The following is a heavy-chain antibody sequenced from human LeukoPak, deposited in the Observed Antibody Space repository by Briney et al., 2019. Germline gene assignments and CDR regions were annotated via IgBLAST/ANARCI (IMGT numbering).Heavy chain of an antibody. Sequence: PSETLSLTCAISGGSFSDYYWSWIRQPPGPGLGWSGEINHSGSTNYNPSLTSRVTMSVDTSKNQFSLKLSSVTAADTAVYYCARGPPRDFGTSGFYYNYWGQGTRVTVSS. D-gene: IGHD3-22*01. J-gene: IGHJ4*02. V-gene: IGHV4-34*01. CDR3: ARGPPRDFGTSGFYYNY. CDR1: GGSFSDYY. CDR2: INHSGST.